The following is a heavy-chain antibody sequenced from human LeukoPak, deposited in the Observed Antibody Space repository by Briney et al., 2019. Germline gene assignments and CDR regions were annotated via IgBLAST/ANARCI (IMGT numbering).Heavy chain of an antibody. D-gene: IGHD4-23*01. J-gene: IGHJ4*02. V-gene: IGHV4-61*02. CDR3: ARFGLRWQGRRDY. CDR2: IYTSGST. CDR1: GGSISSGSYY. Sequence: PSETLSLTCTVSGGSISSGSYYWSWIRQPAGKGLEWIGRIYTSGSTNYNPSLKSRVTISVDTSKNQFSLKLSSVTAADAAVYYCARFGLRWQGRRDYWGQGTLVTVSS.